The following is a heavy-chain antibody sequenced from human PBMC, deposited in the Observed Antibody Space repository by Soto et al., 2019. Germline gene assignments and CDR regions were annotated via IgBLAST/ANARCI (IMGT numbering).Heavy chain of an antibody. Sequence: GYLRLSCAASGFTFISYEMNWVRQAPGKGLEWVSYISSSGSTIYYADSVKGRFTISRDNAKNSLYLQMNSLRAEDTAVYYCARRLVVGEYYYYYYGMDVWGQGTTVTVSS. CDR1: GFTFISYE. CDR3: ARRLVVGEYYYYYYGMDV. CDR2: ISSSGSTI. V-gene: IGHV3-48*03. D-gene: IGHD3-22*01. J-gene: IGHJ6*02.